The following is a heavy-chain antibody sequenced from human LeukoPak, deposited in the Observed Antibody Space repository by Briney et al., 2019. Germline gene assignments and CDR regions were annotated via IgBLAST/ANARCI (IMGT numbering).Heavy chain of an antibody. CDR3: ARADSSWANDY. CDR1: GFTFSSYA. J-gene: IGHJ4*02. V-gene: IGHV3-23*01. D-gene: IGHD6-13*01. Sequence: PGGSLRLSCAASGFTFSSYAMSWVRQAPGKGLEWVSAISGSGGSTYYADSVKGRFTISRDNAKNTLYLQMNSLSVEDTAMYYCARADSSWANDYWGQGTLVTVSS. CDR2: ISGSGGST.